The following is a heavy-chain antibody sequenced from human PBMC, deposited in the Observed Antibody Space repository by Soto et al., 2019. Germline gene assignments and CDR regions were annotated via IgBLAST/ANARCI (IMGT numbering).Heavy chain of an antibody. D-gene: IGHD6-6*01. CDR3: ARLAGSSSQYYYYYMDV. CDR2: IYPGDSDT. CDR1: GYSFTSYW. J-gene: IGHJ6*03. V-gene: IGHV5-51*01. Sequence: GESLKISCKGSGYSFTSYWIGWVRQMPGKGLEWMGIIYPGDSDTRYSPSFQGQVTISADKSISTAYLQWSSLKASDTAMYYCARLAGSSSQYYYYYMDVWGKGTTVTLSS.